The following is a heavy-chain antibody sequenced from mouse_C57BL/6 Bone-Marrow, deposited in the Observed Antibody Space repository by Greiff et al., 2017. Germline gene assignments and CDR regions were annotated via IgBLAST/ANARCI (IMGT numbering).Heavy chain of an antibody. D-gene: IGHD2-4*01. CDR1: GFTFSDYG. CDR2: ISNLAYSI. CDR3: ARRFDYDELLAMDY. J-gene: IGHJ4*01. V-gene: IGHV5-15*01. Sequence: VQLKESGGGLVQPGGSLKLSCAASGFTFSDYGMAWVRQAPRKGPEWVAFISNLAYSIYYADTVTGRFTISRENAKNTLYLEMSSLRSEDTAMYYCARRFDYDELLAMDYWGQGTSVTVSS.